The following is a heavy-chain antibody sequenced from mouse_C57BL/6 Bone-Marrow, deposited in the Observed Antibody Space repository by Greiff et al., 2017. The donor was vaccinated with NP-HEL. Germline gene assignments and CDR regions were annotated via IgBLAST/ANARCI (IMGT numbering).Heavy chain of an antibody. CDR2: INPSSGYT. CDR1: GYTFTSYT. D-gene: IGHD1-1*01. Sequence: QVQLKQSGAELARPGASVKMSCKASGYTFTSYTMHWVKQRPGQGLEWIGYINPSSGYTKYNQKFKDKATLTANKYSSTAYMQLSSLTSEDSAVYYCASSYYYGSSYDYWGQGTTLTVSS. CDR3: ASSYYYGSSYDY. J-gene: IGHJ2*01. V-gene: IGHV1-4*01.